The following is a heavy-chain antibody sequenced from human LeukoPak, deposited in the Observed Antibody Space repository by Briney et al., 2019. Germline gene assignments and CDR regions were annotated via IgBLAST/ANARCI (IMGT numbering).Heavy chain of an antibody. D-gene: IGHD3-22*01. CDR2: IKQDGSEK. J-gene: IGHJ5*02. Sequence: GGSLRLSCAASGFIFSTYWMSWVRQAPGKGLEWVAHIKQDGSEKYYVDSVRGRFTISRDNAKNSLYLQMNSLRAEDTAVYYCARDLGQYYDTSDNWFDPWGQGTLVTVSS. V-gene: IGHV3-7*01. CDR1: GFIFSTYW. CDR3: ARDLGQYYDTSDNWFDP.